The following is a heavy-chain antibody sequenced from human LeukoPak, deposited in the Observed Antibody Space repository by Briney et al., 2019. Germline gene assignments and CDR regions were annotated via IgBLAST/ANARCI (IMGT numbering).Heavy chain of an antibody. CDR3: ARDHSGYGEDY. Sequence: GGSLRLSCAASGFTFSSYNMNWVRQAPGKGLEWVSSITYDSSYIYYADSVKGRFTISRDNAKNSLYLQMNSLRAEDTAVYYCARDHSGYGEDYWGQGTLVTVSS. CDR2: ITYDSSYI. D-gene: IGHD5-12*01. V-gene: IGHV3-21*01. J-gene: IGHJ4*02. CDR1: GFTFSSYN.